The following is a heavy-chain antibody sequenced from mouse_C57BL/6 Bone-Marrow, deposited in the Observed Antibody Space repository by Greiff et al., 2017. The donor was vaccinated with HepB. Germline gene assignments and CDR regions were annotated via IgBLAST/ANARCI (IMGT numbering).Heavy chain of an antibody. CDR2: ISYDGSN. V-gene: IGHV3-6*01. D-gene: IGHD1-1*01. CDR1: GYSITSGYY. Sequence: EVKLQESGPGLVKPSQSLSLTCSVTGYSITSGYYWNWIRQFPGNKLEWMGYISYDGSNNYNPSLKNRISITRDTSKNQFFLKLNSVTTEDTATYYCARALDYYGSSFAYWGQGTLVTVSA. J-gene: IGHJ3*01. CDR3: ARALDYYGSSFAY.